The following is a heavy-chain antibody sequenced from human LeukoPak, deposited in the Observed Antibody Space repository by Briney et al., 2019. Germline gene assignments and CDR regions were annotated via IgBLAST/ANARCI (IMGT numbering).Heavy chain of an antibody. CDR1: GFTFSSYS. V-gene: IGHV3-21*01. CDR3: ARDPYYDSSGYYLHDAFDI. D-gene: IGHD3-22*01. CDR2: ISSSSSYI. J-gene: IGHJ3*02. Sequence: GGSLRLSCAASGFTFSSYSMNWVRQAPGKGLEWVSSISSSSSYIYYADSVKGRFTISRDNAKNSLYLQMNSLRAEDTAVYYCARDPYYDSSGYYLHDAFDIWGQGTMVTVSS.